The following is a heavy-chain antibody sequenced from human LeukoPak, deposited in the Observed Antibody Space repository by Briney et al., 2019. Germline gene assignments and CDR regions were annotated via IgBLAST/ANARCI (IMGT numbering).Heavy chain of an antibody. CDR1: GFIFSSYT. J-gene: IGHJ6*02. Sequence: PGGSLRLSCAASGFIFSSYTMHWVRQAPGKGLEWVAVIWYDGGNKYYADSVKGRFTISRDNSKNTLYLQMNSLRAEDTAVYYCARDRGPDFWSGYDYYYGMDVWGQGTTVTVSS. V-gene: IGHV3-33*08. D-gene: IGHD3-3*01. CDR3: ARDRGPDFWSGYDYYYGMDV. CDR2: IWYDGGNK.